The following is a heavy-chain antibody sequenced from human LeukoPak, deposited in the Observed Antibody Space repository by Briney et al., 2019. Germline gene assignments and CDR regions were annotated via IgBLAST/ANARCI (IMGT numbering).Heavy chain of an antibody. J-gene: IGHJ6*02. CDR1: GGSISSYY. D-gene: IGHD2-2*01. V-gene: IGHV4-59*01. CDR3: ARALCSTSCYSYYYYGMDV. Sequence: SETLSLTCTVSGGSISSYYWSWIRQPPGKGLEWIGYIYYSGSTNYNPSLKSRVTISVDTSKNQFSLKLSSVTAADTPVYYCARALCSTSCYSYYYYGMDVWGQGTTVTVSS. CDR2: IYYSGST.